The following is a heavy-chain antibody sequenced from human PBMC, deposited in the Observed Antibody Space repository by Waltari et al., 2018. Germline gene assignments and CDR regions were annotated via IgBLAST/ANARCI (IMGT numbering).Heavy chain of an antibody. Sequence: QVQLVQSGAEVKKPGASVKVSCKASGYTFTGYYMHWVRQAPGQGLEWMGWINPNVDGQTYAQKFQGRVTMTRDTSISTAYMELSRLRSDDTAVYYCAREGWVEYFQHWGQGTLVTVSS. CDR3: AREGWVEYFQH. V-gene: IGHV1-2*02. CDR1: GYTFTGYY. J-gene: IGHJ1*01. D-gene: IGHD1-26*01. CDR2: INPNVDGQ.